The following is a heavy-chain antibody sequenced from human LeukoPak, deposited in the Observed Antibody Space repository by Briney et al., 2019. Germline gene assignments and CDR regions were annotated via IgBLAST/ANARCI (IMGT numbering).Heavy chain of an antibody. Sequence: ASVKVSCKASGYTFTVYFMHWVRQAPGQGLEWMGWINPNSGGTNYAQKFQGRVTMTRDASISTAYMELSRLRSDDTAVYYCARELNYDSSGYYFDYWGQGTLVAVSS. CDR1: GYTFTVYF. CDR2: INPNSGGT. D-gene: IGHD3-22*01. J-gene: IGHJ4*02. V-gene: IGHV1-2*02. CDR3: ARELNYDSSGYYFDY.